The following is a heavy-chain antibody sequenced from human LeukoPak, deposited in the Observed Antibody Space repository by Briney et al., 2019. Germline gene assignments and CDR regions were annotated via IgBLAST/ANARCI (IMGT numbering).Heavy chain of an antibody. D-gene: IGHD3-22*01. J-gene: IGHJ5*02. CDR3: AREAYYYDSSGYQINWFDP. V-gene: IGHV1-2*02. CDR1: GYTFTGYY. Sequence: ASVKVSCKASGYTFTGYYMHWVRQAPGQGLEWMGWINPNSGGTNYAQKFQGRVTMTRDTSISTAYMELSRLRSDDTAVYYCAREAYYYDSSGYQINWFDPWGQGTLVTVSS. CDR2: INPNSGGT.